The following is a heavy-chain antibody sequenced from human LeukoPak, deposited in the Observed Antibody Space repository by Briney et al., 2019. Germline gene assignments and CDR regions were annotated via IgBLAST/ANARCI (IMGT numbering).Heavy chain of an antibody. CDR1: GFTLRYYQ. CDR3: ATYRTLGY. D-gene: IGHD3-16*01. V-gene: IGHV3-48*01. CDR2: INVVNGAI. J-gene: IGHJ4*02. Sequence: PGGSLRLSCATSGFTLRYYQMNWVRQAPGKGLEWVSYINVVNGAIYYADSVKGRFTISGDIATNSVYLQMNSLRAEDTGVYYCATYRTLGYWGQGTLVTVSS.